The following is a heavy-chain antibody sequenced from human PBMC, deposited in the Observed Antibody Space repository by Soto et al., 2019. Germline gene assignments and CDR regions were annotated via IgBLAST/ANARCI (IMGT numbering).Heavy chain of an antibody. Sequence: GGSLRLSCAASGFTFSGYAMSWVRQAPGKGLEWVSAVSGSGASTYYADSVKGRFTISRDNSKNTLYLQMNSLRAEDTAVYYCAKGVYDHPLNWFDPWGQGTLVTVSS. CDR3: AKGVYDHPLNWFDP. V-gene: IGHV3-23*01. CDR2: VSGSGAST. D-gene: IGHD5-12*01. J-gene: IGHJ5*02. CDR1: GFTFSGYA.